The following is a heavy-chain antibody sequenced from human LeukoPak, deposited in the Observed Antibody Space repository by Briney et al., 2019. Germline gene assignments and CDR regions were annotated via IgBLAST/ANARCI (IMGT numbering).Heavy chain of an antibody. J-gene: IGHJ6*03. Sequence: SETLSLTCTVFGDSISSTDSYWGWIRQPPGKALEWIATIYYSGNTYYNPSLKSRVTISIDTSKNQFSLKLSSLTAADTAVYYCARVLARQFTSFSDSRPYSYYYMDVWGKGTTVTVSS. CDR1: GDSISSTDSY. V-gene: IGHV4-39*07. D-gene: IGHD2-21*01. CDR2: IYYSGNT. CDR3: ARVLARQFTSFSDSRPYSYYYMDV.